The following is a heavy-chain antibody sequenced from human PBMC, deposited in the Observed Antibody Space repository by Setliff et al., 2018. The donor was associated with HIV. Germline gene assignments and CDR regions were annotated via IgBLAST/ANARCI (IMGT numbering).Heavy chain of an antibody. CDR3: ARVDCSGTSCYRDSYYYMDV. D-gene: IGHD2-2*01. CDR1: CGSISIISYY. CDR2: IYYSGST. V-gene: IGHV4-39*01. Sequence: PSETLSLTCTVSCGSISIISYYWGWIRQPPGKGLEYIGSIYYSGSTYYNPSLKSRVTISVDTSKNQFSLNLSSVTAADTAVYYCARVDCSGTSCYRDSYYYMDVRGKGTTVTVSS. J-gene: IGHJ6*03.